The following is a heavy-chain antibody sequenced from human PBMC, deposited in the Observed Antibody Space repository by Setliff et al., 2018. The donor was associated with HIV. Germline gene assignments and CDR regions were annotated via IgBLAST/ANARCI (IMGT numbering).Heavy chain of an antibody. D-gene: IGHD2-21*02. J-gene: IGHJ4*02. CDR3: ASTPIYCGGDCYLFDY. Sequence: PSETLSLTCTVSGGSISSSSYYWGWIRQPPGKGLGWIGSIYYSGSTYYNPSLKSRVTISVDTSKNQFSLKLSSVTAADTAVYYCASTPIYCGGDCYLFDYWGQGTLVTVS. V-gene: IGHV4-39*01. CDR2: IYYSGST. CDR1: GGSISSSSYY.